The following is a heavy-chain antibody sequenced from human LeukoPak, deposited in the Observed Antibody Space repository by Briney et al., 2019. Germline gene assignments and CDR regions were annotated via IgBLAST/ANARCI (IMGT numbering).Heavy chain of an antibody. Sequence: ASVKVSCKASGGTFSSYAISWVRQAPGQGLEWMGWISAYNGNTNYAQKLQGRVTMTTDTSTSTAYMELRSLRSDDTAVYYCARDPSTITMIVVYPGYMDVWGKGTTVTVSS. CDR1: GGTFSSYA. J-gene: IGHJ6*03. CDR2: ISAYNGNT. D-gene: IGHD3-22*01. V-gene: IGHV1-18*01. CDR3: ARDPSTITMIVVYPGYMDV.